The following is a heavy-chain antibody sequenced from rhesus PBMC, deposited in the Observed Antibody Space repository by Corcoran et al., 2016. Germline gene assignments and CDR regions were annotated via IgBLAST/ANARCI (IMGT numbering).Heavy chain of an antibody. CDR3: AIHKIFGLGDAFDF. J-gene: IGHJ3*01. CDR2: IDGSGGST. V-gene: IGHV4-93*02. CDR1: GGSISSSNW. Sequence: QVQLQESGPAVVKPSETLSLTCAVSGGSISSSNWWRWIRKSPGKGLECIGGIDGSGGSTEYNPSLKSRDTISIDTSKNQFSLKLSSVTAADTAVYYCAIHKIFGLGDAFDFWGQGLRVTVSS. D-gene: IGHD3-3*01.